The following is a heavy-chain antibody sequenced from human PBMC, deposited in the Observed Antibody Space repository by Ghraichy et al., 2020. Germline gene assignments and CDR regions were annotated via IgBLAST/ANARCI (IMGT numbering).Heavy chain of an antibody. Sequence: GESLNISCKGSGYSFTSYWIGWVRQMPGKGLEWMGIIYPGDSDTRYSPSFQGQVTISADKSISTAYLQWSSLKASDTAMYYCARPHDRSGYSFDYWGQGTLVTVSS. CDR1: GYSFTSYW. V-gene: IGHV5-51*01. CDR3: ARPHDRSGYSFDY. CDR2: IYPGDSDT. J-gene: IGHJ4*02. D-gene: IGHD3-22*01.